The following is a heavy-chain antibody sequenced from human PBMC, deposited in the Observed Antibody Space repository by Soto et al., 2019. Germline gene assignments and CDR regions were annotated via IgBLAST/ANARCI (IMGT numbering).Heavy chain of an antibody. CDR3: ALSYGSGSRAFDF. CDR1: GDTFSTYT. CDR2: IIPMLGMS. D-gene: IGHD3-10*01. V-gene: IGHV1-69*02. Sequence: QVHLVQSGAEVKKPGSSVKVSCKASGDTFSTYTINWVRQAPGQRLEWMGRIIPMLGMSNYALKFQGRVTSTAYRSTTTVYLHLSSLRSDDTAVYYCALSYGSGSRAFDFWCQGTLVTVSS. J-gene: IGHJ4*02.